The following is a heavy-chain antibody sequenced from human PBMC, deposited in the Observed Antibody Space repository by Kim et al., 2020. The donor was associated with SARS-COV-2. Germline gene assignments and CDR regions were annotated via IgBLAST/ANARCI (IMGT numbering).Heavy chain of an antibody. Sequence: GGSLRLSCAASGSSFSGSWMTWVRQAPGKGLEWVATIDQDGSDKFYVDSVRGRFTISRDNAQKSLYLQMNTLRAEDTAVYHCARLSGYSSKWYLENWFDPWGQGFLVTVSS. CDR1: GSSFSGSW. CDR3: ARLSGYSSKWYLENWFDP. J-gene: IGHJ5*02. D-gene: IGHD6-13*01. CDR2: IDQDGSDK. V-gene: IGHV3-7*01.